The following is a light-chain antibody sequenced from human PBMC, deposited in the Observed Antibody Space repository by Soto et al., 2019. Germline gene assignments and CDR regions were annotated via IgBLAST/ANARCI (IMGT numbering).Light chain of an antibody. Sequence: DIQMTQSPSSLSASVGDRVTITCRASQGISNYLAWYQQKPARVPTLLIYAASTLQSGVPSLFSGSGSGTDVTLTISSLQPEDVATYYCQKYNSAPRTFGQGTKVEIK. V-gene: IGKV1-27*01. J-gene: IGKJ1*01. CDR1: QGISNY. CDR3: QKYNSAPRT. CDR2: AAS.